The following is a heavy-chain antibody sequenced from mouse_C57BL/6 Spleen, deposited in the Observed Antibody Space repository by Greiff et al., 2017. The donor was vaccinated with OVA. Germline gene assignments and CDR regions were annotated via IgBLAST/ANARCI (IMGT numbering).Heavy chain of an antibody. D-gene: IGHD2-5*01. CDR2: LYPRDGIT. J-gene: IGHJ2*01. CDR3: ARGGYYSNYYFDY. CDR1: GYNFTSYD. V-gene: IGHV1-85*01. Sequence: VQLQQSGPELVKPGASVKLSCKASGYNFTSYDINWVKQRPGQGLEWIGWLYPRDGITHYNEKFRGKATLTVDTSSNTAYMELHSLTSEDSAVYCCARGGYYSNYYFDYWGQGTTLTVSS.